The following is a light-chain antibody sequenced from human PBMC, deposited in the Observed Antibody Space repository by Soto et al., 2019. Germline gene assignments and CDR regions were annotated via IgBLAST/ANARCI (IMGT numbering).Light chain of an antibody. CDR2: GAS. CDR3: QQRFTTPLT. V-gene: IGKV1-39*01. CDR1: QSISTY. J-gene: IGKJ4*01. Sequence: DIQMTQSPSSLSASVGDRVTITCRASQSISTYLSWYQHSLGKAPKLLIYGASNLQSGVPSRFSGSGSGTEFTLTFSSLHPEDFATYYCQQRFTTPLTFGGGTKVELK.